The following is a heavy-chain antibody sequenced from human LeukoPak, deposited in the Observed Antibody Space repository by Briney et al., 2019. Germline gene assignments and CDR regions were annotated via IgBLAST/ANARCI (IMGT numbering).Heavy chain of an antibody. J-gene: IGHJ6*02. V-gene: IGHV4-59*12. CDR2: XXXXXXX. CDR1: GGSISSYY. D-gene: IGHD3-10*01. CDR3: XXXXGALYYYASGSRYYYAMDV. Sequence: PSXTLSLTCTVSGGSISSYYXSWIRQPPXXXXXXXXXXXXXXXXNYNPSLXXRVXIXVDTSKNQFSLKLSSVTAADTAVYYCXXXXGALYYYASGSRYYYAMDVWGQGTTVTVSS.